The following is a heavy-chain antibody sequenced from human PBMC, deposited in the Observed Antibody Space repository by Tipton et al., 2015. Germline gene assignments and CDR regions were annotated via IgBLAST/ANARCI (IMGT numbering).Heavy chain of an antibody. Sequence: LSLTCTVSGGSVNSANYYWSWIRQPPGKGLEWIGYIYYSGSTHYNPSLKSRITISLNTSKNQFSLKMSSVTAADTAVYFCARDLEHGMDVWGQGTTVTVSS. CDR1: GGSVNSANYY. J-gene: IGHJ6*02. CDR3: ARDLEHGMDV. CDR2: IYYSGST. V-gene: IGHV4-61*01.